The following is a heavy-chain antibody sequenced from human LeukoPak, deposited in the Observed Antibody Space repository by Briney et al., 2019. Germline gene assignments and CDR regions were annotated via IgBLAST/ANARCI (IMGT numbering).Heavy chain of an antibody. D-gene: IGHD3-16*02. CDR3: AKSLGVGGYTRYKGFDQ. CDR2: ISGSDGSS. V-gene: IGHV3-23*01. Sequence: GGSLRLSCAASRFTFNSFAMNWVRQAPVKGLEWISSISGSDGSSHYADFVKGRFTISRDNSKNTLHLQMNSLRAEDTAVYYCAKSLGVGGYTRYKGFDQWGQGTLVTVSS. J-gene: IGHJ4*02. CDR1: RFTFNSFA.